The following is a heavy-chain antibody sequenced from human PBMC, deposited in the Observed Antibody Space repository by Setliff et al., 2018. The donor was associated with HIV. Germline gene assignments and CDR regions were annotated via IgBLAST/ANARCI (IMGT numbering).Heavy chain of an antibody. CDR1: GFTFSTAW. CDR2: IKSKTDGGTT. D-gene: IGHD1-26*01. V-gene: IGHV3-15*01. J-gene: IGHJ4*02. Sequence: GGSLRLSCAASGFTFSTAWMNWVRQAPGKGLEWVGHIKSKTDGGTTDYAAPVKGRFTISRDDSKNTLYLQMNSLKSEDTAVYYCTTALRWEPEHIGDYWGQGALVTVSS. CDR3: TTALRWEPEHIGDY.